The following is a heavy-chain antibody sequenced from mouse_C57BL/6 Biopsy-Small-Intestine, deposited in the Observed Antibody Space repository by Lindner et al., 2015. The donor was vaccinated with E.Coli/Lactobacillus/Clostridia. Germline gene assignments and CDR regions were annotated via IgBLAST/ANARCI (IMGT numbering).Heavy chain of an antibody. J-gene: IGHJ4*01. CDR2: INPNTGGT. V-gene: IGHV1-42*01. CDR1: GFSFTGYY. D-gene: IGHD2-5*01. CDR3: ARNSNYGGYAMDY. Sequence: VQLQESGPELVKPGASVKISCKASGFSFTGYYMNWVKQSPEKSLEWFGEINPNTGGTTYNQKFKAKATLTVDKSSSTAYMQLKSLTSEDSAVYYCARNSNYGGYAMDYWGQGTSVTVSS.